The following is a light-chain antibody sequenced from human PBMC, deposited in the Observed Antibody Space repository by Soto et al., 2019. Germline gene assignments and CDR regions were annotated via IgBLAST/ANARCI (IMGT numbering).Light chain of an antibody. Sequence: DIQMTQSPSTLSASVGDRFTITCRASQSITSWLSWYQQKPGKAXKLLIYDASSLGSGVPSRFSGSESGTEFTLTISTLQPDDFATYYCQHYTSYLFGQGTKVDIK. CDR2: DAS. CDR1: QSITSW. J-gene: IGKJ1*01. CDR3: QHYTSYL. V-gene: IGKV1-5*01.